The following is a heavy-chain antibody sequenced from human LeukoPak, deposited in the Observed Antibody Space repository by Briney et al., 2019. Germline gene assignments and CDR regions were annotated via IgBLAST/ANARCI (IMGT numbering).Heavy chain of an antibody. J-gene: IGHJ1*01. CDR3: ARSSDGIIYFQH. V-gene: IGHV3-53*01. CDR1: GFTVSSNY. CDR2: FYSGGNT. D-gene: IGHD5-24*01. Sequence: GGSLRLSCAASGFTVSSNYMSWVRQAPGKGLEWVSVFYSGGNTYYADSVKGRFTISRDNSKNTLYLQMNSLRAEDTAVYYCARSSDGIIYFQHWGQGTLVTVSS.